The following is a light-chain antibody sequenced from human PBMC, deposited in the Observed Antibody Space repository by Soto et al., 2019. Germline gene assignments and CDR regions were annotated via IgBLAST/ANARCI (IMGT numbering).Light chain of an antibody. CDR2: DAS. CDR1: QSISSW. V-gene: IGKV1-5*01. J-gene: IGKJ1*01. CDR3: QQYNSYLWT. Sequence: DIQMTQSPSTLSASLVYRFTITCRASQSISSWLAWYQQKPGKAPKLLIYDASSLESGVPSRFSGSGSGTEFTLTISSLQPDDFATYYCQQYNSYLWTFGQGTKVDNK.